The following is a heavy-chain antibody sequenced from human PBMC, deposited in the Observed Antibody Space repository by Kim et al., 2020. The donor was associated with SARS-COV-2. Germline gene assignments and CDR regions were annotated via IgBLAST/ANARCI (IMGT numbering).Heavy chain of an antibody. Sequence: SLRIRVTISVDTSKNQFSLKLSSVTAADTAVYYCARGGRQWLGPNYYFDYWGQGTLVTVSS. CDR3: ARGGRQWLGPNYYFDY. D-gene: IGHD6-19*01. V-gene: IGHV4-59*09. J-gene: IGHJ4*02.